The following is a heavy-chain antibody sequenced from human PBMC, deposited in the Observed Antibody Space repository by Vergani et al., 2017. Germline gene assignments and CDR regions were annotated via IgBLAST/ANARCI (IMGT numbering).Heavy chain of an antibody. Sequence: QVQLQESGPGLVKPSETLSLTCIVSGGSIGPYYWSWIRQPAGKGLEWIGRIYTSESTNYNPSLKSRVTMSVDTSKNQFSLKLSSVTAADTAVYYCAREYSSSVGFLSYLGQGTLVTVSS. V-gene: IGHV4-4*07. CDR1: GGSIGPYY. D-gene: IGHD6-6*01. CDR3: AREYSSSVGFLSY. CDR2: IYTSEST. J-gene: IGHJ4*02.